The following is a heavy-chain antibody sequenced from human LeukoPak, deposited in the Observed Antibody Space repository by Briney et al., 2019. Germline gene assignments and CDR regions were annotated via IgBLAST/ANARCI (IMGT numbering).Heavy chain of an antibody. CDR2: LYYSGST. J-gene: IGHJ6*03. D-gene: IGHD3-16*01. CDR3: ARDGGPPCYYYYMDV. CDR1: GASISSYY. Sequence: PSETLSLTCTVSGASISSYYWSWIRQPPGKGLEWIGYLYYSGSTNYNPSLKSRVTISVDTSKNQFSLKLSSVTAADTAVYYCARDGGPPCYYYYMDVWGKGTTVTVSS. V-gene: IGHV4-59*01.